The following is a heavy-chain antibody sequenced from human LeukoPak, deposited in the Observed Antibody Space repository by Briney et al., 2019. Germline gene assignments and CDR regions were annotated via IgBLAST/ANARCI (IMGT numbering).Heavy chain of an antibody. J-gene: IGHJ3*02. Sequence: GGSLRLSCAASGFTFSTYGMHWVRQAPGKGLGWVAFLRYDGSNKYYADSVKGRFTISRDNSKNTLYLQMNSLRAEDTAVYYCAKEKAGTDAFDIWGQGTMVTVSS. CDR2: LRYDGSNK. CDR1: GFTFSTYG. D-gene: IGHD6-19*01. V-gene: IGHV3-30*02. CDR3: AKEKAGTDAFDI.